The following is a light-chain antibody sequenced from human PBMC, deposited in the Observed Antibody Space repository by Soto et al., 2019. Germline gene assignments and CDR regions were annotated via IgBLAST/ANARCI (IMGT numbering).Light chain of an antibody. CDR1: QGISSY. Sequence: DIQLTQSPSFLSASVGDRVTITCRASQGISSYLAWYQQKPGKAPKLLIYAASTLQSGVPSRFSGSVSGTEFTLTISSLQPEDFATYYFQQLNTYPLFTFGPGTKVDIK. CDR3: QQLNTYPLFT. CDR2: AAS. V-gene: IGKV1-9*01. J-gene: IGKJ3*01.